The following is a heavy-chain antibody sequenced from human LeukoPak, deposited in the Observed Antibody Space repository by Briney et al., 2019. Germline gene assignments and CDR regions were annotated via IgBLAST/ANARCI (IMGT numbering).Heavy chain of an antibody. CDR2: ISYSGST. D-gene: IGHD4-23*01. CDR3: AREYGGNSGLYYFDY. Sequence: PSETPSLTCTVSGGSVSSGSYYWSWVRQPPGKGLEWIGYISYSGSTNYNPSLKSRVTISEDTSKNQFSLKLSSVTAADTAVYYCAREYGGNSGLYYFDYWGQGTLVTVSS. CDR1: GGSVSSGSYY. V-gene: IGHV4-61*01. J-gene: IGHJ4*02.